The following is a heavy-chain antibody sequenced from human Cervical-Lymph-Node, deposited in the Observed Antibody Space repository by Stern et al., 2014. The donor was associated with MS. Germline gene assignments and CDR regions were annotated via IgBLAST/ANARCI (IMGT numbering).Heavy chain of an antibody. Sequence: EVQLVESGGGLVQPGRSLRLSCAASGFTFDDYAMHWVRQAPGKGLEWVSGISWNSGSIGYADSVKGRFTISRDNAKNSLYLQMNSLRAEDTALYYCAKDLLARNSYYYYGMDVWGQGTTVTVSS. J-gene: IGHJ6*02. V-gene: IGHV3-9*01. CDR1: GFTFDDYA. CDR3: AKDLLARNSYYYYGMDV. D-gene: IGHD1/OR15-1a*01. CDR2: ISWNSGSI.